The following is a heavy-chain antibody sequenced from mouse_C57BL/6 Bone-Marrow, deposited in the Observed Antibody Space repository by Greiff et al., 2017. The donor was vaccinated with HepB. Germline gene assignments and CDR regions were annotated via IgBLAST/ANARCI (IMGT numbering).Heavy chain of an antibody. Sequence: EVHLVESGGGLVQPGGSLKLSCAASGFTFSDYGMAWVRRAPRKGPEWVAFISNLAYSIYYADTVTGRFTISRENAKNALYLEMSSLRSEYTAMYYCARWEYFDVWGTGTTVTVSS. D-gene: IGHD4-1*01. V-gene: IGHV5-15*01. CDR2: ISNLAYSI. J-gene: IGHJ1*03. CDR1: GFTFSDYG. CDR3: ARWEYFDV.